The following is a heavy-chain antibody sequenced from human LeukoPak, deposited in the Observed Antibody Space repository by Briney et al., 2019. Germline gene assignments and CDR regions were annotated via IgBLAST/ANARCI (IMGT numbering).Heavy chain of an antibody. CDR3: AREGSWGEYKFYFYMDV. D-gene: IGHD3-16*01. Sequence: PGGSLRLSCEASGFTFRSFAMSWVRQAPGKGLEWLSGISASGHYIYQADSVKGRFTISRDNSENTLYIEINSLRVEETAVYYCAREGSWGEYKFYFYMDVWGKGTRVTVSS. V-gene: IGHV3-23*01. CDR1: GFTFRSFA. J-gene: IGHJ6*03. CDR2: ISASGHYI.